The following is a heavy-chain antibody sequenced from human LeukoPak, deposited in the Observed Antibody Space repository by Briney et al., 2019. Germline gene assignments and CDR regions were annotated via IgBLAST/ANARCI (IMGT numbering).Heavy chain of an antibody. CDR2: IIPIFGTA. D-gene: IGHD6-13*01. CDR1: GYTFTSYG. V-gene: IGHV1-69*05. Sequence: SVKVSCKASGYTFTSYGISWVRQAPGQGLEWMGGIIPIFGTANYAQKFQGRVTMTRDTSTSTVYMELSSLRSEDTAVYYCARDLAAAGTTGTYYFDYWGQGTLVTVSS. CDR3: ARDLAAAGTTGTYYFDY. J-gene: IGHJ4*02.